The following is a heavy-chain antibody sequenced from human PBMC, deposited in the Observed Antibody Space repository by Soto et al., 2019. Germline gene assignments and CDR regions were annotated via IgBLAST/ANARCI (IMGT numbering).Heavy chain of an antibody. CDR2: ISYDGSNK. CDR3: AKAIRDSSGWFPAFDI. Sequence: QVQLVESGGGVVQPGRSLRLSCAASGITFSSYGMHWVRQAPGKGLEWVAVISYDGSNKYYADSVKGRFTISRDNSKNTLYLQMNSLRAEDTAVYCCAKAIRDSSGWFPAFDIWGQGTMDTVSS. CDR1: GITFSSYG. V-gene: IGHV3-30*18. D-gene: IGHD6-19*01. J-gene: IGHJ3*02.